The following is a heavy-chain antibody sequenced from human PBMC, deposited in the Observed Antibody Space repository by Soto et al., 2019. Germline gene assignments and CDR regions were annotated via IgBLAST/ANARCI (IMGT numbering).Heavy chain of an antibody. Sequence: PGGSLRLSCAASGFTFSSYSMNWVRQAPGKGLEWVSSISSSSSYIYYADSVKGRFTISRDNAKNSLYLQMNSLRAEDTAVYYCARVGYDFWSGSDSNWFDPWGQGTLVTVSS. CDR2: ISSSSSYI. D-gene: IGHD3-3*01. J-gene: IGHJ5*02. V-gene: IGHV3-21*01. CDR3: ARVGYDFWSGSDSNWFDP. CDR1: GFTFSSYS.